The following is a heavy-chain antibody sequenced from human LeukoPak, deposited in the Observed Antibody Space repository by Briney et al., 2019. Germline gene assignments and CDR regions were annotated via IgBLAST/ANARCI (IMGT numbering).Heavy chain of an antibody. CDR1: GFTFSSYA. CDR3: AKDRAWDTATGAFDY. Sequence: GGSLRLSCAASGFTFSSYAMSWVRQAPGKGLEWVSNISGSGGLTYYADSVKGRFTISRDNSKNTMYLQMNTLRADDTAVYFCAKDRAWDTATGAFDYWGQGTLVTVSS. D-gene: IGHD5-18*01. CDR2: ISGSGGLT. V-gene: IGHV3-23*01. J-gene: IGHJ4*02.